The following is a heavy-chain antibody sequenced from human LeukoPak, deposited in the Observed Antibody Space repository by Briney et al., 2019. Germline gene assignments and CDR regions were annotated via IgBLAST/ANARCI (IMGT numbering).Heavy chain of an antibody. CDR1: GHRFTNHW. CDR3: ARRPYSGSPNWFDP. Sequence: KFGESLKISCEVSGHRFTNHWIGWVRQMPGKGLEWMGIINLGDSDTKYSPSFQGQVTISLDKSISTAYLQWRSLKASDTAMYYCARRPYSGSPNWFDPWGQGTLVTVSS. J-gene: IGHJ5*02. CDR2: INLGDSDT. D-gene: IGHD1-26*01. V-gene: IGHV5-51*01.